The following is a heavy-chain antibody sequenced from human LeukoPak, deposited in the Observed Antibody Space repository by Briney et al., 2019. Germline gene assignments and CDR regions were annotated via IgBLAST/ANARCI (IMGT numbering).Heavy chain of an antibody. V-gene: IGHV3-23*01. CDR1: GFTFSNYA. CDR3: ARDSGGFFFDY. CDR2: ISNTGERT. D-gene: IGHD3-10*01. J-gene: IGHJ4*02. Sequence: GGSPRLSCAASGFTFSNYAMTWVRQAPGKGLEWVSSISNTGERTYYADSVKGRFTISRDNSKNTLFLQMNSLRAEDTAVYYCARDSGGFFFDYWGQGTLVTVSS.